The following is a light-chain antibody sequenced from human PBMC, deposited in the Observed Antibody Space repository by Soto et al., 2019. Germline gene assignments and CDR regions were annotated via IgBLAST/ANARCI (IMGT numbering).Light chain of an antibody. CDR1: QGISSY. J-gene: IGKJ4*01. CDR3: QQLNSYPRT. CDR2: AAS. V-gene: IGKV1-9*01. Sequence: DIQLTQSPSFLSASVGDRVTITCRASQGISSYLAWYQQKPGKAPKLLLYAASTLQSGVPSRFSGSGSGTEFTLTISSLQPEDFATYYCQQLNSYPRTFGGGTQVESK.